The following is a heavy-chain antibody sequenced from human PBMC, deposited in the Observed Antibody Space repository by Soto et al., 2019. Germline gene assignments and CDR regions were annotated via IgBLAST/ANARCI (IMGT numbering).Heavy chain of an antibody. CDR3: ARGNDILTGPTDY. D-gene: IGHD3-9*01. J-gene: IGHJ4*02. CDR2: IYYSGST. Sequence: QLQLQESGPGLVKPSETLSLTCTVSGGSISSSSYYWGWTRQPPGKGLEWIGIIYYSGSTYYNPSLTRRLTLPSDTSKNHASRKLSTVTAADPAVYYGARGNDILTGPTDYWGQGTLATVSS. V-gene: IGHV4-39*02. CDR1: GGSISSSSYY.